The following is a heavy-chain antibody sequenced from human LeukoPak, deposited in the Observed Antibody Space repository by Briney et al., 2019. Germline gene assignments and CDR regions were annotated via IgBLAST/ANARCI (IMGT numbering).Heavy chain of an antibody. CDR2: ISGSGGST. Sequence: GGSLRLSCAASGFTFSSYAMSWVRQAPGKGLEWVSAISGSGGSTYYADSVRGRFTISRDNSKNTLYLQMHSLRAEDTAVYYCASRPHGDYPYFDYWGQGTLVTVSS. V-gene: IGHV3-23*01. D-gene: IGHD4-17*01. CDR3: ASRPHGDYPYFDY. J-gene: IGHJ4*02. CDR1: GFTFSSYA.